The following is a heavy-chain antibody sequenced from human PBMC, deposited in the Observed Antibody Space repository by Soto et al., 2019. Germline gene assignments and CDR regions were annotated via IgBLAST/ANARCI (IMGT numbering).Heavy chain of an antibody. CDR2: IYNSGS. J-gene: IGHJ6*02. D-gene: IGHD6-25*01. CDR3: AINAAA. Sequence: QVQLQESGPGLVKPSETLSLTCTVSGASISGHFWSWIRQPTGKGLEWIAYIYNSGSSYNPSLKSRVTISVDTSKNQLSLKLSSVIAAVSAVYYCAINAAAWGQGTTVTVSS. V-gene: IGHV4-59*08. CDR1: GASISGHF.